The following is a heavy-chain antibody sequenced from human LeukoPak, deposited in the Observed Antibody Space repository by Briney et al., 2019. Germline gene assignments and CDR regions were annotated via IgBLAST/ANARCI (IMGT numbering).Heavy chain of an antibody. CDR1: GGSISSSSYY. Sequence: SETLSLTCTVSGGSISSSSYYWGWIRQPPGKGLEWIGSIYYSGSTYYNPSLKSRVTISVDTSKNQFSLKLSSVTAADTAVYYCARRKYYYDSSGYRVAFDPWGQGTLVTVSS. CDR3: ARRKYYYDSSGYRVAFDP. V-gene: IGHV4-39*01. J-gene: IGHJ5*02. D-gene: IGHD3-22*01. CDR2: IYYSGST.